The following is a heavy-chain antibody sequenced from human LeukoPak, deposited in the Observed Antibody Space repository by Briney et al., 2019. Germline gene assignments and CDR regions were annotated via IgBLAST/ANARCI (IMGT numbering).Heavy chain of an antibody. D-gene: IGHD3-22*01. Sequence: PSETLSLTCAVYGGSFSGYYWSWIRQPPGKGLEWIGEINHSGSTNYNPSLKSRVTISVDTSKNQFSLEMNSVTAADTAVYYCARSGDSSAYYSFWGQGSLVTVSS. CDR1: GGSFSGYY. CDR3: ARSGDSSAYYSF. V-gene: IGHV4-34*01. J-gene: IGHJ4*02. CDR2: INHSGST.